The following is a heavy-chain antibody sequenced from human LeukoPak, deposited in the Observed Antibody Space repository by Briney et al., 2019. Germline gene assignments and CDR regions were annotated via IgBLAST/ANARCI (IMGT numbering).Heavy chain of an antibody. J-gene: IGHJ5*02. V-gene: IGHV4-4*09. CDR2: IYTSGST. D-gene: IGHD5-12*01. CDR3: ARATTGDNWFDP. CDR1: GGSISSYY. Sequence: SETLSLTCTVSGGSISSYYWSWIRQPPGKGLEGIGYIYTSGSTNYNPSLKSRVTISVDTSKNQFSLKLSSVTAADTAVYYCARATTGDNWFDPWGQGTLVTVSS.